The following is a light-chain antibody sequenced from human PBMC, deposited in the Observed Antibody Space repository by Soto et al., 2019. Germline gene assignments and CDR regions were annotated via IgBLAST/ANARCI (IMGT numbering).Light chain of an antibody. CDR1: QSVSSN. CDR2: VAS. Sequence: EIVMTQSPATLSVSPGGTATLSCRASQSVSSNLAWYQQKPGQAPRLLIYVASTRATGIPARFTGSGSGTEFTLTISSLQSEDFAVYYCQQYINWPRTFGQGTKLEIK. V-gene: IGKV3-15*01. J-gene: IGKJ2*01. CDR3: QQYINWPRT.